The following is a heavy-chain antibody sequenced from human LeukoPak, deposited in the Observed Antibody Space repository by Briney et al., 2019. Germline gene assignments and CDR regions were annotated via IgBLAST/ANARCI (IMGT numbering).Heavy chain of an antibody. Sequence: PGGSLRLSCAASGFTFSSYWMSWVREAPGKGLEWVANIKQDGSEKYYVDSVKGRFTISRDNAKNSLYLQMNSLRAEDTAVYYCARDLSLYSYGEPFDYWGQGTLVTVSS. V-gene: IGHV3-7*03. CDR2: IKQDGSEK. CDR1: GFTFSSYW. CDR3: ARDLSLYSYGEPFDY. J-gene: IGHJ4*02. D-gene: IGHD5-18*01.